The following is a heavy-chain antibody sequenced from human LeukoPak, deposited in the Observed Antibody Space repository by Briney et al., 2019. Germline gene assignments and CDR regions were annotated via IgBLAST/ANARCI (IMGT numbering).Heavy chain of an antibody. D-gene: IGHD2-2*02. J-gene: IGHJ5*02. CDR3: ATEGIYCSSTSCYTGNWFDP. CDR2: IYYSGST. V-gene: IGHV4-59*08. Sequence: SSETLSLTCTVSGGSISSYYWSWIRQPPGKGLEWIGYIYYSGSTNYNPSLKSRVTISVDTSKNQFSLKLSSVTAADTAVYYCATEGIYCSSTSCYTGNWFDPWGQGTLVTVSS. CDR1: GGSISSYY.